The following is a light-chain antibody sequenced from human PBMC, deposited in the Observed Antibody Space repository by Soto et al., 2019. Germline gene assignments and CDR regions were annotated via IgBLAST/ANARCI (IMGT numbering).Light chain of an antibody. J-gene: IGLJ2*01. CDR3: SSYAGSHNLI. V-gene: IGLV2-8*01. CDR1: SSDVGGYNF. Sequence: QSVLTQPPSASGSPGQSVTISCSGTSSDVGGYNFVSWYQQHPDRAPKLMIYEVTKRPSGVPDRFSGSKSGNTASLTVSGLQAEDEADYYCSSYAGSHNLIFGGGTQLTVL. CDR2: EVT.